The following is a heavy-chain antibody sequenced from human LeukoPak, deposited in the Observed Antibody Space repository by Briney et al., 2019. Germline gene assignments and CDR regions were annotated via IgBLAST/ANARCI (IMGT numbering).Heavy chain of an antibody. J-gene: IGHJ6*02. CDR1: GYTFTSYD. D-gene: IGHD6-19*01. Sequence: ASVKVSCKASGYTFTSYDINWVRQATGQGLEWMGWMNPNSGNTGYAQKFQGRVTMTRNTSISTAYMELSSLRSEDTAVYYCARVPIAVAGSSPGYGMDVWGQGTTVTVSS. CDR3: ARVPIAVAGSSPGYGMDV. CDR2: MNPNSGNT. V-gene: IGHV1-8*01.